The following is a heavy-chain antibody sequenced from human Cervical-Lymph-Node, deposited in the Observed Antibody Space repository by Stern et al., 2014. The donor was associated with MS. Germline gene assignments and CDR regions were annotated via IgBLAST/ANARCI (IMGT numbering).Heavy chain of an antibody. CDR1: GFSLSTTGMY. Sequence: QVTLKESGPALVKPTQTLTLTCTFSGFSLSTTGMYVSWIRQSPGTAPEWLALIDWDGDKYLSTSLKTRLTISKDTSKNQVVLRMTNMAPVDTATYYCARINGAPGGTGVDYWGQGTLVTVSS. V-gene: IGHV2-70*01. J-gene: IGHJ4*02. CDR2: IDWDGDK. D-gene: IGHD1/OR15-1a*01. CDR3: ARINGAPGGTGVDY.